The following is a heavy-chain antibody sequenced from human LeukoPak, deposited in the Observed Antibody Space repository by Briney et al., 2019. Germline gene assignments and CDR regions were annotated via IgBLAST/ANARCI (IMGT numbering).Heavy chain of an antibody. CDR2: IFSSGKT. CDR3: ARHVLIGDETGGFDL. D-gene: IGHD2-21*01. V-gene: IGHV4-59*01. J-gene: IGHJ4*02. Sequence: PSETLSLTGAVPGGSICRSFWSWIRQPPGKGLEWIGYIFSSGKTNYNTSLRNRVVISVDTSRNQFSLKLSSVTAADTAVYYCARHVLIGDETGGFDLWGQGTLVTVSS. CDR1: GGSICRSF.